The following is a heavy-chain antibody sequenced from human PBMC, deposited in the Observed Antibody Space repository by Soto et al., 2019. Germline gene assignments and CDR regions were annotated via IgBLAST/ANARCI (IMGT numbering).Heavy chain of an antibody. CDR3: AKASRGPLSSRSSDANHFDS. CDR1: GFSFSSYA. Sequence: EAQLLESGGSLVQPGGSLRLSCAASGFSFSSYAMNWVRQAPGKGLEWVSIISGGGDRTYYADSVKGRFTISRDNSKNTLYLQMNSLGAEDTAVYHCAKASRGPLSSRSSDANHFDSWGQGTLVTVSS. CDR2: ISGGGDRT. V-gene: IGHV3-23*01. J-gene: IGHJ4*02. D-gene: IGHD6-13*01.